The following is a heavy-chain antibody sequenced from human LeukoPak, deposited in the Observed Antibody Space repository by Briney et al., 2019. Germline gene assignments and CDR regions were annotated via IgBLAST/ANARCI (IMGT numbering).Heavy chain of an antibody. V-gene: IGHV4-59*08. CDR1: GGSISSYY. D-gene: IGHD6-19*01. CDR2: IYYSGST. CDR3: ARSTSSGWHLYFDY. J-gene: IGHJ4*02. Sequence: PSETLSLTCTVSGGSISSYYWSWIRQPPGKGLEWIGYIYYSGSTNYNPSLKSRVTISVDTSKNQFSLKLSSVTAADTAVYYCARSTSSGWHLYFDYWGQGTLVTVSS.